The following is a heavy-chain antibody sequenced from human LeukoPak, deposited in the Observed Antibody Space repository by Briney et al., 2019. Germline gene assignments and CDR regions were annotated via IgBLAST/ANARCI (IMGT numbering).Heavy chain of an antibody. CDR1: GFTFSDYG. Sequence: GGSLRLSCAASGFTFSDYGMHWVRQAPGKGLEWVSVISYDGSNKYYADSVTGRFTISRDNSKNTLYLQMNSLRAEDTAVYYCAKRGAVGEIDYWGQGTLVTVSS. V-gene: IGHV3-30*18. J-gene: IGHJ4*02. CDR2: ISYDGSNK. CDR3: AKRGAVGEIDY. D-gene: IGHD1-26*01.